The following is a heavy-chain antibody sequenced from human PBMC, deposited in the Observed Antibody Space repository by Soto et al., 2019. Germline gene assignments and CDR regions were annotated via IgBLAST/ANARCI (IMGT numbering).Heavy chain of an antibody. CDR2: IWYDGSNK. V-gene: IGHV3-33*01. CDR1: GFTFSSYG. J-gene: IGHJ6*02. D-gene: IGHD3-16*02. CDR3: ARDRYDYVWGSNHYYSGMDV. Sequence: GGSLRLSCAASGFTFSSYGMHWVRQAPGKGLEWVAVIWYDGSNKYYADSVKGRFTISRDNSKNTLYLQMNSLRAEDTAVYYCARDRYDYVWGSNHYYSGMDVWGQGTTVTVSS.